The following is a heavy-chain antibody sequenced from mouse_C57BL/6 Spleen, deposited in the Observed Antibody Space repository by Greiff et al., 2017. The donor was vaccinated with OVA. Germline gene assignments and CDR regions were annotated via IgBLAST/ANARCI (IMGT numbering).Heavy chain of an antibody. V-gene: IGHV1-47*01. CDR3: ARGGTTVPFDY. Sequence: VQGVESGAELVKPGAPLKFSSKAFAYTFTPYLMAGMKQNHGKSLEWIGIFHPYNDVTKYNEKFKGKATLTVEKSSSTVYLELSRLTSDDSAVYYCARGGTTVPFDYWGQGTTLTVSS. CDR2: FHPYNDVT. J-gene: IGHJ2*01. CDR1: AYTFTPYL. D-gene: IGHD1-1*01.